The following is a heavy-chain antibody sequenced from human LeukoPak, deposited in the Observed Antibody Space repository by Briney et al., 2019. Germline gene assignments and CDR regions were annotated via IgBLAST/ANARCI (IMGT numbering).Heavy chain of an antibody. CDR1: GYTFTSFW. J-gene: IGHJ4*02. CDR2: IFPADSNT. D-gene: IGHD5-12*01. CDR3: GRRASGYDDY. V-gene: IGHV5-51*01. Sequence: GESLKISCQGSGYTFTSFWIGWVRQMPGKGLEGLGMIFPADSNTAYSPSFQGQVTLSADKSISTAYLQWSSLKTSDTAIYYCGRRASGYDDYWGQGTLVTVSS.